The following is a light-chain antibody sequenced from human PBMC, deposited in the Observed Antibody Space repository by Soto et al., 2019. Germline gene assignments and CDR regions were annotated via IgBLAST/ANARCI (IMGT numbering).Light chain of an antibody. CDR2: HAS. V-gene: IGKV3-11*01. CDR3: QQRSNWLLT. CDR1: QSVSDK. J-gene: IGKJ4*01. Sequence: EIVLTQSPATLSLSPGERATLSCRASQSVSDKLAWYQQKPGQAPRLLIYHASARATGIPARFSGSGSGTDFTLTISSLEPEDFAVYYCQQRSNWLLTFGGGTKVDIK.